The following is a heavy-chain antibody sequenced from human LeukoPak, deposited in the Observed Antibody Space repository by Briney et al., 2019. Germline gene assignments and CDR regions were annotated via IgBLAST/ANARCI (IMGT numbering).Heavy chain of an antibody. CDR3: ARGTVLLWFGDLPEGAFDI. J-gene: IGHJ3*02. Sequence: SETLSLTCTVSGGSISSSSYYWGWIRQPPGKGLEWIGSIYYSGSTYYNPSLKSRVTISVDTSKNQFSLKLSSVTAADTAVYYCARGTVLLWFGDLPEGAFDIWGQGTMVTVSS. CDR1: GGSISSSSYY. D-gene: IGHD3-10*01. CDR2: IYYSGST. V-gene: IGHV4-39*07.